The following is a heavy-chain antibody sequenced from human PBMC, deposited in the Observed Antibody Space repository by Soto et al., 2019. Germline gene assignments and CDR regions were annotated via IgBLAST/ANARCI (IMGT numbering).Heavy chain of an antibody. D-gene: IGHD6-6*01. CDR1: GFTFSSYA. V-gene: IGHV3-30-3*01. Sequence: PGGSLRLSCAASGFTFSSYAMHWVRQAPGKGLEWVAVISYDGSNKYYADSVKGRFTISRDNSKNTLYLQMNSLRAEDTAVYYCARDGGIPYDPRPANFDYWGQGTLVTVSS. CDR2: ISYDGSNK. J-gene: IGHJ4*02. CDR3: ARDGGIPYDPRPANFDY.